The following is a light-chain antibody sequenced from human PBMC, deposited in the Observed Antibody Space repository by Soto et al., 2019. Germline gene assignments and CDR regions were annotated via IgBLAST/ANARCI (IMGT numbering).Light chain of an antibody. CDR3: CSYAGKGV. V-gene: IGLV2-8*01. CDR2: EVS. J-gene: IGLJ2*01. CDR1: SSDVGDYNY. Sequence: QSVLTQPPSASGSPGQSVTISCTGTSSDVGDYNYVSWYQQHPGKAPKLMIYEVSKRPSGVPDRFSGSKSGNTASLTVSGLQAEDEADYYCCSYAGKGVFGGGTKLTVL.